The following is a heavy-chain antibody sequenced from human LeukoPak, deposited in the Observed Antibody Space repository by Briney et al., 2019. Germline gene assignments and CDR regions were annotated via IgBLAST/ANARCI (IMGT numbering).Heavy chain of an antibody. CDR1: GFTFSSYS. V-gene: IGHV3-21*01. CDR3: ARVRSLGDAFDI. CDR2: ISSSSSYI. J-gene: IGHJ3*02. D-gene: IGHD1-26*01. Sequence: GGSLRLSCAASGFTFSSYSMNWVRQAPGKGLEWVSSISSSSSYIYYADSVKGRFTISRDNAKNSLYLQMNSLRAEDTAVYYCARVRSLGDAFDIWGQGTMVTVSS.